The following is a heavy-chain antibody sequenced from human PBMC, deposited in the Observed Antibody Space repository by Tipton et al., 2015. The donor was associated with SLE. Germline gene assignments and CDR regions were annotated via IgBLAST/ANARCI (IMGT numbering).Heavy chain of an antibody. CDR2: INPSGGST. Sequence: QLVQSGAEVKKPGASVKVSCKASGYTFTSYYMHWVRQAPGQGLEWMGIINPSGGSTSYAQKFQGRVTMTRDTSTSRVYMELSSLRSEDTAVYYCTTEGIAVAGIDYWGQGTLVTVSS. CDR1: GYTFTSYY. D-gene: IGHD6-19*01. V-gene: IGHV1-46*01. J-gene: IGHJ4*02. CDR3: TTEGIAVAGIDY.